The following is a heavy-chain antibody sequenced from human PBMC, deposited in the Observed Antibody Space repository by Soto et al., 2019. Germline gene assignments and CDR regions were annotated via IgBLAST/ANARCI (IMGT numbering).Heavy chain of an antibody. D-gene: IGHD5-18*01. CDR2: IIPIFGTA. V-gene: IGHV1-69*06. Sequence: GASVKVSCKASGGTFSSYAISWVRQAPGQGLEWMGGIIPIFGTADYAQKFQGRVTITADKSTSTAYMELSSLRSEDTAVYYCARNEYSYGPYYYYGMDVWGQGTTVTVSS. J-gene: IGHJ6*02. CDR3: ARNEYSYGPYYYYGMDV. CDR1: GGTFSSYA.